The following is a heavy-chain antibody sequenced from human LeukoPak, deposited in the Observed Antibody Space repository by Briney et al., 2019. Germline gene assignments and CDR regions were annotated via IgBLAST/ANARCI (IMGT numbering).Heavy chain of an antibody. CDR1: GGPIYTSSYY. CDR3: ASWALDYGDYVDYYYYGMDV. D-gene: IGHD4-17*01. J-gene: IGHJ6*02. Sequence: PSETLSLTCTVSGGPIYTSSYYWGWIRQTPGKGLEWIGHIYYSGTTFYTPSLQSRVTISVDTSKNEFSLKLNSVTAADTAVYYCASWALDYGDYVDYYYYGMDVWGQGTTVTVSS. CDR2: IYYSGTT. V-gene: IGHV4-39*07.